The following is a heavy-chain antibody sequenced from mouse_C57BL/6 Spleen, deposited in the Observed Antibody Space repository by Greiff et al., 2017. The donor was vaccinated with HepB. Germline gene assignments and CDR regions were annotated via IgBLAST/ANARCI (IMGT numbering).Heavy chain of an antibody. CDR2: IRNKANGYTT. V-gene: IGHV7-3*01. Sequence: EVQRVESGGGLVQPGGSLSLSCAASGFTFTDYYMSWVRQPPGKALGWLGFIRNKANGYTTEYSASVKGRFTISRDNSQSILYLQMNALRAKDSASYYCARDWEGYFDYWGQGTTLTVSS. D-gene: IGHD4-1*01. CDR1: GFTFTDYY. J-gene: IGHJ2*01. CDR3: ARDWEGYFDY.